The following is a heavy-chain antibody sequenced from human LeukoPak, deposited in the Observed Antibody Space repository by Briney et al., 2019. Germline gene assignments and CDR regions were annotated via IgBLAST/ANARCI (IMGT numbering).Heavy chain of an antibody. D-gene: IGHD3-3*01. CDR1: GYTFTSYG. V-gene: IGHV1-2*02. CDR2: INPNSGGT. CDR3: ARAPFFTSLGALDY. Sequence: ASVKVSCKASGYTFTSYGISWVRQAPGQGLEWMGWINPNSGGTNYAQKFQGRVTMTRDTSISTAYMELSRLGSDDTAVYYCARAPFFTSLGALDYWGQGTLVTVSS. J-gene: IGHJ4*02.